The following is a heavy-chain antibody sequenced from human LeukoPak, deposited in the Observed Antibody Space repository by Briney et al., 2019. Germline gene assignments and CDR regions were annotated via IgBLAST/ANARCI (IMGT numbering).Heavy chain of an antibody. CDR3: ARDRPLPGTSAPYFDY. CDR2: INWNGGST. J-gene: IGHJ4*02. Sequence: GGSLKLSCAASGFTFDDYGMSWVRQAPGKGLEWVSGINWNGGSTGYADSVKGRFTISRDNAKNSLYLQMNSLRAEDTALYYCARDRPLPGTSAPYFDYWGQGTLATVSS. CDR1: GFTFDDYG. D-gene: IGHD1-1*01. V-gene: IGHV3-20*04.